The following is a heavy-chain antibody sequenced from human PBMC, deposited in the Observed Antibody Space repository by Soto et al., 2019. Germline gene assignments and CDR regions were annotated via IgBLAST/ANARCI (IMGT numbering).Heavy chain of an antibody. Sequence: ASVKVSCKASGYIFTSYGISWVRQAPGQGLEWMGWISAHNANTNYAQKFQGRVTMTTDTSTSTAHMELRSLRSDDTAVYYCATERLAYYFDTSGEEFDYWGQGTLVTVS. V-gene: IGHV1-18*01. J-gene: IGHJ4*02. D-gene: IGHD3-22*01. CDR3: ATERLAYYFDTSGEEFDY. CDR1: GYIFTSYG. CDR2: ISAHNANT.